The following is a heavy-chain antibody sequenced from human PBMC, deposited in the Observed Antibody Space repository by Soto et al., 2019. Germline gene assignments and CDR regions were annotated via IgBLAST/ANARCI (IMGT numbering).Heavy chain of an antibody. J-gene: IGHJ6*02. CDR3: TLGWSSGWYRCGVGV. Sequence: EVQLVESGGGVIRPGGSLRLSCAASGFAFDDYGMSWVRQAPGKGLEWVSGISWNGGSTGYADSVKGRFTISRDNAKNSLDLQENSLRVEDTAVYYWTLGWSSGWYRCGVGVWGQETTVTVSS. D-gene: IGHD6-19*01. V-gene: IGHV3-20*04. CDR2: ISWNGGST. CDR1: GFAFDDYG.